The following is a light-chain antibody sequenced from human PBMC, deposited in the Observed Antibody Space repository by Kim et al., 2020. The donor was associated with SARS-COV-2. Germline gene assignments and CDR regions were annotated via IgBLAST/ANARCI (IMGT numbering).Light chain of an antibody. CDR2: GKN. CDR3: NSRDSSRSHLI. Sequence: SSELTQDPAVSVAWGQTVRITCQGDSLRSYYPSWYQQKPGQAPVLVIYGKNNRPSGIPDRFSGSSSGNTASLTITGAQAEDEADYYCNSRDSSRSHLIFGGGTQLTVL. CDR1: SLRSYY. V-gene: IGLV3-19*01. J-gene: IGLJ2*01.